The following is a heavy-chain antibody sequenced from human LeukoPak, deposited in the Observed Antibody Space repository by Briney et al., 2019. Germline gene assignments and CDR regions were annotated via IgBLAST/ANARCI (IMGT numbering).Heavy chain of an antibody. CDR3: ATSYGDYLYYYYGMDV. J-gene: IGHJ6*02. CDR1: GGSISSSSYY. D-gene: IGHD4-17*01. Sequence: SETLSLTCTVSGGSISSSSYYWGWIRQPPGKGLEWIGSIYYSGSTYYNPSRKSRVTISVDTSKNQFSLKLSSVTAADTAVYYCATSYGDYLYYYYGMDVWGQGTTVTVSS. V-gene: IGHV4-39*01. CDR2: IYYSGST.